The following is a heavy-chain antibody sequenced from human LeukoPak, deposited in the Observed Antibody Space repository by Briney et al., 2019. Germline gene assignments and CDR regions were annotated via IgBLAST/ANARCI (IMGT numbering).Heavy chain of an antibody. V-gene: IGHV4-4*07. D-gene: IGHD3-16*02. J-gene: IGHJ4*02. CDR1: GGSINNYY. CDR3: ARLGSKYLGELPSVLDY. Sequence: SETLSLTCTVSGGSINNYYWSWIRQPAGKGLEWIGRIYASGSTNYNPSLKNRVTMSVDTSKNQLSLKLTSVTAADTAVYYCARLGSKYLGELPSVLDYWGQGTLVTVSS. CDR2: IYASGST.